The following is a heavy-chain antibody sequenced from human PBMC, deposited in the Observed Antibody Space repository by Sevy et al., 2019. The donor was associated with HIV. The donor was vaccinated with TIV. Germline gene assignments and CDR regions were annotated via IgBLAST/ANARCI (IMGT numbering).Heavy chain of an antibody. D-gene: IGHD3-22*01. J-gene: IGHJ4*02. CDR1: GFTFSSHS. CDR3: ARVPPYYDSNVSDF. CDR2: ISGTGNTI. Sequence: GGSLRLSCAASGFTFSSHSMNWVPQTPGKGLEWISYISGTGNTIYYADSVKGRFTISRDNAKNSLYLQLKSLRDEDTAIYYCARVPPYYDSNVSDFWGQGSLVTVSS. V-gene: IGHV3-48*02.